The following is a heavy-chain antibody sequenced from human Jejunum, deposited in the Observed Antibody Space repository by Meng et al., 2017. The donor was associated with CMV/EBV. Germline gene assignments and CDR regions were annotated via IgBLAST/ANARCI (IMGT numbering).Heavy chain of an antibody. CDR3: VHRKDYSGNWNGGSADF. CDR1: FSLTSSPVG. D-gene: IGHD1-1*01. CDR2: IYWDDDK. V-gene: IGHV2-5*02. J-gene: IGHJ4*02. Sequence: FSLTSSPVGGGWIRQPTGKALEWLAFIYWDDDKRYNPSLKNRLTITKDAPKNQVALTVTNMDPADTATYYCVHRKDYSGNWNGGSADFWGQGALVTVSS.